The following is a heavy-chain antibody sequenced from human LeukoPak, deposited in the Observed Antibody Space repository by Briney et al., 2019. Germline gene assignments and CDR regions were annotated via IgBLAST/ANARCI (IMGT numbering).Heavy chain of an antibody. CDR1: GFTFSTYS. Sequence: GGSLRLSCAASGFTFSTYSMNWVRQAPGKGLQWVSYISESGAAMYYADSVKGRFTISRDNAKNSLYLQMNSLRDGDTAGYYCARDSGNSFDYWGQGTLVTVSS. CDR2: ISESGAAM. J-gene: IGHJ4*02. V-gene: IGHV3-48*02. CDR3: ARDSGNSFDY.